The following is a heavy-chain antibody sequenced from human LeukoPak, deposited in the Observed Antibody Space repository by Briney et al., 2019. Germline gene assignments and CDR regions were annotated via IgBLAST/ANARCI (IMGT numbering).Heavy chain of an antibody. Sequence: SLKVSCTASGCIFSRHTISRVRQSPGQGLKWMGGITPMFGTSNYAQKFQGRVTITADESTSTAYMELSSLRSEDTAVYYCARDSSEFRSLLFHWGQGTLVTVSS. J-gene: IGHJ1*01. V-gene: IGHV1-69*13. CDR2: ITPMFGTS. CDR3: ARDSSEFRSLLFH. D-gene: IGHD1-14*01. CDR1: GCIFSRHT.